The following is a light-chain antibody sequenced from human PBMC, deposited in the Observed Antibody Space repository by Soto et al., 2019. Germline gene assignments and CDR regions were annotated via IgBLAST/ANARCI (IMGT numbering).Light chain of an antibody. CDR3: QQSYSTPLT. Sequence: DIQMTQSPSSLSASVVYRVTITCRASQSISSYLNWYQQKPVKAPKLLIYAASSLQSGVPSRFSGSGSGTDFTLTISSLQPEDFATYYCQQSYSTPLTFGGGTKVEIK. CDR2: AAS. J-gene: IGKJ4*01. CDR1: QSISSY. V-gene: IGKV1-39*01.